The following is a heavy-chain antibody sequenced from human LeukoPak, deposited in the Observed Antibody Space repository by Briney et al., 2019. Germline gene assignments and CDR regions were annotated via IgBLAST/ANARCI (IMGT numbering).Heavy chain of an antibody. V-gene: IGHV4-34*01. CDR1: GGSFSGYY. D-gene: IGHD6-13*01. CDR3: ARGVSSSWYSTIYFDY. J-gene: IGHJ4*02. Sequence: NPSETLSLTCAVYGGSFSGYYWSWIRQPPGKGLEWIGEINHSGSTNYNPSLKSRVTISVDTSKNQFSLKLSSVTAADTAVYYCARGVSSSWYSTIYFDYWGQGTLVTVSS. CDR2: INHSGST.